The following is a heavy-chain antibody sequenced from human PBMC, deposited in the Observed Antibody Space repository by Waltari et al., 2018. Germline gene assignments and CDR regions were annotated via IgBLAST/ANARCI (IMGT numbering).Heavy chain of an antibody. D-gene: IGHD2-15*01. J-gene: IGHJ4*02. CDR1: GFTFSSYS. Sequence: GGSLRLSCAASGFTFSSYSMNWVRQAPGKGLEWVSYISSSSSTIYYADSVKGRFTISRDNAKNSLYLQMNSLRAEDTAVYYCAHGGNGGFDYWGQGTLVTVSS. CDR2: ISSSSSTI. CDR3: AHGGNGGFDY. V-gene: IGHV3-48*01.